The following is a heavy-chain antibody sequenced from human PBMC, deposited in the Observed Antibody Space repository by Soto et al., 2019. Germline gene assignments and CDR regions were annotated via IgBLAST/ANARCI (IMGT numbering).Heavy chain of an antibody. CDR2: VSYDGTNK. J-gene: IGHJ4*02. V-gene: IGHV3-30*18. Sequence: QVQLVESGGGVVQPGRSLTLSCAASGFIFSSYGMHWVRQAPGKGLEWVAVVSYDGTNKYYADSVKGRFTISRDNSKNTLYLQMNSLRAEDTAVYYCAKDLWFGELYYFDYWGQGTLVTVSS. CDR1: GFIFSSYG. D-gene: IGHD3-10*01. CDR3: AKDLWFGELYYFDY.